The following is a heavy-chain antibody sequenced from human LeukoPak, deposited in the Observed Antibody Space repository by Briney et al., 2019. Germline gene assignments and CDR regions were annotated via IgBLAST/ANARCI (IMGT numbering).Heavy chain of an antibody. J-gene: IGHJ4*02. CDR1: GYTFTSHD. CDR2: MNPNSGNT. D-gene: IGHD3-16*01. V-gene: IGHV1-8*01. CDR3: AKNWGSHDY. Sequence: GASVKVSCKASGYTFTSHDINWVRQATGQGLEWMGWMNPNSGNTGYPQKFQGRVTMTRDTSISTAYMELSGLRAEDTAVYYCAKNWGSHDYWGQGTLVTVSS.